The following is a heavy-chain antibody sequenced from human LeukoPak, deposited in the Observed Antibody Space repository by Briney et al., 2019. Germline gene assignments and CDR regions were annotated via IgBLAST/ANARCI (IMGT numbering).Heavy chain of an antibody. V-gene: IGHV1-24*01. J-gene: IGHJ6*02. CDR1: GYTLTEMS. Sequence: ASVKVSCKVSGYTLTEMSIHWVRQAPGGALEWMGGFDPEDGETVYAPKFQGRVTMTEDTSADTAYMELSSLRSEDTAVYYCTTCLNGAGRPVATYYYGMDVWGRGTTVTVSS. D-gene: IGHD2-2*01. CDR3: TTCLNGAGRPVATYYYGMDV. CDR2: FDPEDGET.